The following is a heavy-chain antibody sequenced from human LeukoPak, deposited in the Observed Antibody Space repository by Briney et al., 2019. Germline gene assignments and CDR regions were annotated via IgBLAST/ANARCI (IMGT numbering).Heavy chain of an antibody. Sequence: ASVKVSCKVSGYTLTELSMHWVRQAPGKGLEWMGGFDPEDGETIYAQKFQGRVTLTRDLSTTTVFLELSTLRSEDSAMYYCATTPPNNYGMDVWGQGTTVTVSS. CDR1: GYTLTELS. CDR3: ATTPPNNYGMDV. CDR2: FDPEDGET. D-gene: IGHD5-24*01. J-gene: IGHJ6*02. V-gene: IGHV1-24*01.